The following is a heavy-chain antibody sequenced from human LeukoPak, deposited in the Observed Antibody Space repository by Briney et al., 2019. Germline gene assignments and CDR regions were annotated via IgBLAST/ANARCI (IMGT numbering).Heavy chain of an antibody. D-gene: IGHD4-23*01. J-gene: IGHJ1*01. CDR3: TTYLLYYGCNLEYFQH. CDR1: GFTFSNAW. V-gene: IGHV3-15*01. Sequence: GGSLRLSCAASGFTFSNAWMSWVRQAPGQGLEWVGRIKRKTDGGTTDYAAPGKGRFTISRDDSKNKMYMNIDRLKTEDTAVCYCTTYLLYYGCNLEYFQHWGQGTLVTVSS. CDR2: IKRKTDGGTT.